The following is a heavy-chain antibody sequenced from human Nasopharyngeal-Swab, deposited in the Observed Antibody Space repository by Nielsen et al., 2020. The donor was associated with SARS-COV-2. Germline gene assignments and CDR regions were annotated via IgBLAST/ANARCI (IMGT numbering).Heavy chain of an antibody. CDR1: GGSFSGYY. V-gene: IGHV4-34*01. CDR3: ARDRPKQQLDH. CDR2: INHSGST. J-gene: IGHJ4*02. Sequence: SETLSLTCAVYGGSFSGYYWSWIRQPPGKGLEWIGEINHSGSTNYNPSLKSRVTISVDTSKNQFSLKLSSVTPEDTAVYYCARDRPKQQLDHWGQGTLVTVSS. D-gene: IGHD6-13*01.